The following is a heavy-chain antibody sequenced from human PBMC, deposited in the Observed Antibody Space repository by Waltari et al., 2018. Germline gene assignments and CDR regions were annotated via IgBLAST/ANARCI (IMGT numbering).Heavy chain of an antibody. Sequence: QVQLVQSGSELKKPGASVKVSCKASGYTFTSYAINWLRRAPGQGLELMGWINTHTGNPTYVQGFTGRFVFSLDTSVSTAYLQISSLKAEDTAVYYCVREVVPTSTIVVNWFDPWGQGTLVTVSS. V-gene: IGHV7-4-1*02. J-gene: IGHJ5*02. CDR2: INTHTGNP. CDR3: VREVVPTSTIVVNWFDP. D-gene: IGHD2-2*01. CDR1: GYTFTSYA.